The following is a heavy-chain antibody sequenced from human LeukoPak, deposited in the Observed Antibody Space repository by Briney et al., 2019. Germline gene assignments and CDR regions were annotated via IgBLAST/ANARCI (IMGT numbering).Heavy chain of an antibody. CDR1: GFTFSSYG. Sequence: PGGSLRLSCAASGFTFSSYGMHWVRQAPGKGLEWVAFIRYDGSNKYYADSVKGRFTISRDNSKNTLYLQMNSLRAEDTAVYYCARTAVRGVIITGGTDYWGQGTLVTVSS. CDR3: ARTAVRGVIITGGTDY. CDR2: IRYDGSNK. J-gene: IGHJ4*02. V-gene: IGHV3-30*02. D-gene: IGHD3-10*01.